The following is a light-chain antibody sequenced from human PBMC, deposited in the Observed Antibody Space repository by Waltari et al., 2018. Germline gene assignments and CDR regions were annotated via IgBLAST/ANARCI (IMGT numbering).Light chain of an antibody. CDR3: QQYNAYPWT. CDR2: KAS. V-gene: IGKV1-5*03. J-gene: IGKJ1*01. Sequence: IQLTQSPSTLSASVGDRVTITCRASQRISNWVAWYQQKPGKAPHLLIYKASTSEGGVPSRFSGSGSGTEFTLTSSSLQPDECATYYCQQYNAYPWTFGQGTKVEI. CDR1: QRISNW.